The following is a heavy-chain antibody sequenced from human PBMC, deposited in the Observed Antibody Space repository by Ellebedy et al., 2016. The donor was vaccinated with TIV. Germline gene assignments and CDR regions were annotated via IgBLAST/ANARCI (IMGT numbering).Heavy chain of an antibody. CDR2: IKTQTEGGTT. D-gene: IGHD1-26*01. V-gene: IGHV3-15*01. J-gene: IGHJ4*02. CDR3: ATDWGSGSYPSLDH. CDR1: GFTFSNAW. Sequence: GESLKISCTASGFTFSNAWMNWVRQAPGKGLEWVGRIKTQTEGGTTDYAPPVSGRFTISRDDFRDTVYLQMNSLKTEDTGVYYCATDWGSGSYPSLDHWGQGTLVTVSS.